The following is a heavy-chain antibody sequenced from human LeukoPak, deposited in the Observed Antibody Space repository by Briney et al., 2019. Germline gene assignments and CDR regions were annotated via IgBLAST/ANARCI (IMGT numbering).Heavy chain of an antibody. CDR1: GYTFTSYD. J-gene: IGHJ4*02. D-gene: IGHD3-10*01. CDR2: MNPNSGNT. Sequence: VASVKVSCTASGYTFTSYDINWVRQATGQGLEWMGWMNPNSGNTGYAQKFQGRVTMTRNTSISTAYMELSSLRSEDTAVYYCARGLPHYGSGSYPNWGQGTLVTVSS. CDR3: ARGLPHYGSGSYPN. V-gene: IGHV1-8*01.